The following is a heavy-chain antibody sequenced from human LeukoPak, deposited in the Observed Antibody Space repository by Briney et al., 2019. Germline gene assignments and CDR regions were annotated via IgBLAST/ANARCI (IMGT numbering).Heavy chain of an antibody. Sequence: GESLRLSCAASGFTFSSYWMSWVRQAPGKGLEWVANIKQDGSEKYYVDSVKGRFTISRDNAKNSLYLQMNSLRAEDTAVYYCARVRYYGSGSYSNLWFDPWGQGTLVTVSS. CDR2: IKQDGSEK. CDR3: ARVRYYGSGSYSNLWFDP. D-gene: IGHD3-10*01. V-gene: IGHV3-7*03. CDR1: GFTFSSYW. J-gene: IGHJ5*02.